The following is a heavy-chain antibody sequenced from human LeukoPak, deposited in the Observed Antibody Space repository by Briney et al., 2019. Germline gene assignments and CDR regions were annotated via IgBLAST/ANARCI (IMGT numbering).Heavy chain of an antibody. CDR3: ARHSGSGYYSYFYTMDV. J-gene: IGHJ6*02. Sequence: SETLSLTCTVSGGSIYGSVYYWGWIRQSPGKGLEWIGTVYYTGSTYYNPSLKSRVIISVDTSKNQFSLKLTSVTAADTAVYYCARHSGSGYYSYFYTMDVWGQGATVTVSS. D-gene: IGHD3-22*01. V-gene: IGHV4-39*01. CDR2: VYYTGST. CDR1: GGSIYGSVYY.